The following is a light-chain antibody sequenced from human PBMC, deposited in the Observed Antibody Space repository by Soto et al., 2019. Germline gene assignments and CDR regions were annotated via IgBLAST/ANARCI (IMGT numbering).Light chain of an antibody. Sequence: EIVLTQSPGTLSLSPGERATLSCRASQSITTSFLAWYQQKPGQAPRLLLYRASTRVTGIPDRFSGSGSGTDFTLTIGRLEPEDFAVYYCQQYGGSSPSYTFGQGPNVEIK. CDR1: QSITTSF. CDR3: QQYGGSSPSYT. V-gene: IGKV3-20*01. CDR2: RAS. J-gene: IGKJ2*01.